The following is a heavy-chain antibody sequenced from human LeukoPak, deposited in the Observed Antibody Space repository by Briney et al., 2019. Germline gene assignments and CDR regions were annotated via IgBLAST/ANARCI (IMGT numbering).Heavy chain of an antibody. Sequence: ASVKVSCKASGYTFTGYYMHWVRQAPGQGLEWMGRINPNSGGTNYAQKFQGRVTMTRDTSISTAYMELSRLRSDDTAVYYCARGGATYYDILEWFDPWGQGTLVTVSS. D-gene: IGHD3-9*01. CDR2: INPNSGGT. J-gene: IGHJ5*02. V-gene: IGHV1-2*06. CDR3: ARGGATYYDILEWFDP. CDR1: GYTFTGYY.